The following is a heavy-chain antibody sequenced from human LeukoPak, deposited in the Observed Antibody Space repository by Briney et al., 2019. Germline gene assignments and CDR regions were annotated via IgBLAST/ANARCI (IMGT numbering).Heavy chain of an antibody. D-gene: IGHD3-3*01. Sequence: ASVKVSCKASGYTFTGYYMHWVRQAPGQGLEWMGWINPNSGGTNYAQKFQGRVTMTRDTSISTAYMELSRLRSDDTAVYYCAMTNFLSIYDAFDIWGQGTMVTVSS. J-gene: IGHJ3*02. CDR1: GYTFTGYY. V-gene: IGHV1-2*02. CDR3: AMTNFLSIYDAFDI. CDR2: INPNSGGT.